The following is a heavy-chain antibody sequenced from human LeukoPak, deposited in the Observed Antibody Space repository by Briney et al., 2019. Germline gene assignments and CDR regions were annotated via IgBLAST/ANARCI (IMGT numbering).Heavy chain of an antibody. Sequence: GGSLRLSCVASGFSFSIYAMSWVRQAPGKGLEWVSAISGTGSGSNVGTYYADSVKGRFTISRDNSKNTLYLQMNSLRAEDTAVYYCAKDAKMATIGFLVYWGQGTLVTVSS. D-gene: IGHD5-24*01. CDR2: ISGTGSGSNVGT. CDR1: GFSFSIYA. CDR3: AKDAKMATIGFLVY. J-gene: IGHJ4*02. V-gene: IGHV3-23*01.